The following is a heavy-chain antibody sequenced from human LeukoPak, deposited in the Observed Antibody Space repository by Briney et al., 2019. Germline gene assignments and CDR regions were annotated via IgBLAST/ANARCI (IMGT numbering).Heavy chain of an antibody. Sequence: SETLSLTCTVSGGSISSYYWSWIRQPPGKGLEWIGCIYYSGSTNYNPSLKGRVTISVDTSKNQFSLKLSSVTAADMAVYYCARDQDSSGYSWGQGTLVTVSS. CDR2: IYYSGST. J-gene: IGHJ1*01. CDR1: GGSISSYY. CDR3: ARDQDSSGYS. V-gene: IGHV4-59*01. D-gene: IGHD3-22*01.